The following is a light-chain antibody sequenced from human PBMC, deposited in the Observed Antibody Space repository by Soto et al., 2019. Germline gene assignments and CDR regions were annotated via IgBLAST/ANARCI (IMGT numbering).Light chain of an antibody. CDR2: EVT. Sequence: QSALTQPASVSGSPGQSITISCTGTSSDVGSHNLVSWYQQHPGQAPKLMIYEVTKRPLGVSTRFSASKSGNKASLTISGLQAEEEADYYCCSYGGSRAVFGGGTQLTVL. V-gene: IGLV2-23*02. CDR3: CSYGGSRAV. CDR1: SSDVGSHNL. J-gene: IGLJ7*01.